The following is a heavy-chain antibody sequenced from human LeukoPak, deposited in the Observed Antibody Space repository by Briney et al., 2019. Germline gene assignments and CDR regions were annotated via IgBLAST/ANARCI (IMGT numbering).Heavy chain of an antibody. D-gene: IGHD6-19*01. V-gene: IGHV2-5*08. Sequence: SGPALVKPTQTLTLTCTFSGFSLGTSPMCVSWIRQPPGRALEWLALIYWDDDKRYSPSLKSRLTITKDTSKNQVVLTMTNMDPVDTATYYCALEVLSSGWAIHDYWGQGTLVTVSS. CDR2: IYWDDDK. CDR1: GFSLGTSPMC. J-gene: IGHJ4*02. CDR3: ALEVLSSGWAIHDY.